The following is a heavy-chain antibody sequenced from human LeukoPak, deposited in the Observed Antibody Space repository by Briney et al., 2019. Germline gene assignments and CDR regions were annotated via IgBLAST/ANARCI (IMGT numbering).Heavy chain of an antibody. V-gene: IGHV1-69*13. CDR3: AREPNLVVPAAFDY. J-gene: IGHJ4*02. CDR2: IIPIFGTA. CDR1: GGTFSSYA. D-gene: IGHD2-2*01. Sequence: EASVKVSCKASGGTFSSYAISWVRQAPGQGLEWMGGIIPIFGTANYAQEFQGRVTITADESTSTAYMELSSLRSEDTAVYYCAREPNLVVPAAFDYWGQGTLVTVSS.